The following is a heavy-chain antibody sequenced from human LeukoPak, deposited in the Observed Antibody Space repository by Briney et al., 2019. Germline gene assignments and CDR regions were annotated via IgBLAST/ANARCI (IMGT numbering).Heavy chain of an antibody. Sequence: GGSLRLSCAASGFTFSSYAMHWVRQAPGKGLEWVAVISYDGSNKYYADSVKGRFTISRDNSKNTLYLQMNSLRAEDTAVYYCARGGYGSGSCYTFYYYYGMDVWGQGTTVTVSS. CDR2: ISYDGSNK. CDR1: GFTFSSYA. D-gene: IGHD3-10*01. J-gene: IGHJ6*02. V-gene: IGHV3-30-3*01. CDR3: ARGGYGSGSCYTFYYYYGMDV.